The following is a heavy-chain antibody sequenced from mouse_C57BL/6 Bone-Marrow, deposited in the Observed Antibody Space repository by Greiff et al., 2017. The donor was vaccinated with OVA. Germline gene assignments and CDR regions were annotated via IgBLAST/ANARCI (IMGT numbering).Heavy chain of an antibody. CDR3: ARRQLRHFDY. Sequence: VQRVESGAELARPGASVKLSCKASGYTFTSYGISWVKQRTGQGLEWIGEIYPRSGNTYYNEKFKGKATLTADKSSSTAYMELRSLTSEDSAVYFCARRQLRHFDYWGQGTTLTVSS. D-gene: IGHD3-2*02. V-gene: IGHV1-81*01. CDR2: IYPRSGNT. CDR1: GYTFTSYG. J-gene: IGHJ2*01.